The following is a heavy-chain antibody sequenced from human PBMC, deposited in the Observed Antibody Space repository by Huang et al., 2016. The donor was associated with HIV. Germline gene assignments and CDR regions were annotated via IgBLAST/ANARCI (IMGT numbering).Heavy chain of an antibody. V-gene: IGHV1-69*06. J-gene: IGHJ5*02. CDR1: GGTFSSSA. CDR2: FIPVTATA. D-gene: IGHD3-22*01. Sequence: QVQLVQSGAEVRRPGSSVRVSCKASGGTFSSSAISWVRQAPGQGLEWMVGFIPVTATAHYAQNFQGRRTVSADRSTSTVYMTLSSLRSEDTAVYYWARYGSVGYLFSWGQGTLVTVSS. CDR3: ARYGSVGYLFS.